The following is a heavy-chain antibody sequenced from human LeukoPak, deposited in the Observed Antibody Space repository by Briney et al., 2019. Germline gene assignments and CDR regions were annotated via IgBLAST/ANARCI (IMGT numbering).Heavy chain of an antibody. V-gene: IGHV4-59*01. J-gene: IGHJ4*02. CDR1: GGSISDYY. Sequence: SETLSLTCTVSGGSISDYYWSWIRQPPGKGLEWIAYIYYSGSTSYNPSLKSRVTISVDTSKNQSSLKLRSVTAADTAVYYCARRGYFDNWGQGTLVTVSS. CDR2: IYYSGST. CDR3: ARRGYFDN.